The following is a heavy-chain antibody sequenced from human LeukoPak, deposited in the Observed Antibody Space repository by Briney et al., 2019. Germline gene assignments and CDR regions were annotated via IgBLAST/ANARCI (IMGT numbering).Heavy chain of an antibody. CDR3: ARLGVGATRDAFDI. D-gene: IGHD1-26*01. J-gene: IGHJ3*02. CDR1: GFTFDDYG. Sequence: PGGSLRLSCAASGFTFDDYGMSWVRQAPGKGLEWVSGINWHGGSTGYADSVKGRFTISRDNAKNFLYLQMNSLRAEDRALYYCARLGVGATRDAFDIWGQGTMVTVSS. CDR2: INWHGGST. V-gene: IGHV3-20*04.